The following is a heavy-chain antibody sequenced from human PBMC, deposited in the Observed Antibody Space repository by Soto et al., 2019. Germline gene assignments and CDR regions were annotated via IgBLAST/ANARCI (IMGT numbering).Heavy chain of an antibody. CDR1: GFTFSSYS. D-gene: IGHD3-10*01. V-gene: IGHV3-48*01. CDR2: ISSSSSTI. J-gene: IGHJ4*02. CDR3: ARETYYYGTGSYGF. Sequence: EVQLVESGGGLEQPGGSLRLSCAASGFTFSSYSMYWVRQAPGKGLEWVSYISSSSSTIYYADSVKGRFTISRDNAKNSLYLQMNSLRAEDTAVYYCARETYYYGTGSYGFWGQGTLVTVSS.